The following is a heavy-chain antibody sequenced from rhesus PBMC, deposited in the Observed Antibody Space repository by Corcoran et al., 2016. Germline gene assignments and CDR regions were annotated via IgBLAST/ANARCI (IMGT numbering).Heavy chain of an antibody. CDR3: ASGGYGSYLTTDYFDY. Sequence: QLQLQESGPGLVKPSETLSVTCAVSGGSISSSYWSWIRQAPGKGLEWIGYIYGSGSSTNYNPSLKSRVTSSVDTSKDQHSLKLSSVTAADTAVYYCASGGYGSYLTTDYFDYWGQGVLVTVSS. CDR1: GGSISSSY. D-gene: IGHD4-4*01. CDR2: IYGSGSST. V-gene: IGHV4-169*02. J-gene: IGHJ4*01.